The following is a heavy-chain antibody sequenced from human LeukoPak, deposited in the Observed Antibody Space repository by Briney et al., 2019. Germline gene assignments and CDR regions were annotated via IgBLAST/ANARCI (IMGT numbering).Heavy chain of an antibody. CDR3: ARVGDEVAYTRVYLDH. CDR2: IYMGGNT. CDR1: GFTVSSHD. J-gene: IGHJ4*02. D-gene: IGHD3-16*01. Sequence: PGGSLRLSCAASGFTVSSHDMSWVRQAPGKGLEWVSVIYMGGNTFYADSVKGRFTISRHTSKNTLYLQMNSLRAEDTAVYYCARVGDEVAYTRVYLDHWGQGTLVTVSS. V-gene: IGHV3-53*04.